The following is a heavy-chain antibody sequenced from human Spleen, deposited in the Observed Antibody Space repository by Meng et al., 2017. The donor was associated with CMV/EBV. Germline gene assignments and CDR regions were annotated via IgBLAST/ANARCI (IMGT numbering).Heavy chain of an antibody. CDR1: GFTFSSFS. D-gene: IGHD6-13*01. J-gene: IGHJ4*02. V-gene: IGHV3-21*04. CDR3: ARQLVVSAGYYFDY. CDR2: ITSSSSYI. Sequence: GGSLRLSCAASGFTFSSFSMNWVRQAPGKGLEWVSSITSSSSYIYYADSVKGRSTMSRDNAKNSLYLQMNSLRAEDTALYYCARQLVVSAGYYFDYWGQGTLVTVSS.